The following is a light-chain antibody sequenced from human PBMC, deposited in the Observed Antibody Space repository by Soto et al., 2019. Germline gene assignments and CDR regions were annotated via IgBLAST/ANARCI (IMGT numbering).Light chain of an antibody. J-gene: IGLJ1*01. Sequence: QSALTQPASVSGSPGQSVTISCTGASSDVGTSHYVSWYQQHPGKAPKLIIYEVSDRPSGVSNRFSGSKSGNTASLTISGLQSEDEADYYCSSFTSSTVDVFGTGTKVTVL. CDR2: EVS. CDR3: SSFTSSTVDV. CDR1: SSDVGTSHY. V-gene: IGLV2-14*01.